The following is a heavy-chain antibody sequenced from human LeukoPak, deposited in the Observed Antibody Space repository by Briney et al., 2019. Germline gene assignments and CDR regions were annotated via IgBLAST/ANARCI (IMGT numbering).Heavy chain of an antibody. Sequence: GASVKVSCKASGYRFTSYGISWVRQAPGQGLEWMGWISAYNGNTNYAQKLQGRVTMTTDTSTSTAYMELRSPRSDGTAVYYCARGGDGGILTGLVFDYWGQGTLVTVSS. CDR3: ARGGDGGILTGLVFDY. CDR2: ISAYNGNT. J-gene: IGHJ4*02. V-gene: IGHV1-18*01. CDR1: GYRFTSYG. D-gene: IGHD3-9*01.